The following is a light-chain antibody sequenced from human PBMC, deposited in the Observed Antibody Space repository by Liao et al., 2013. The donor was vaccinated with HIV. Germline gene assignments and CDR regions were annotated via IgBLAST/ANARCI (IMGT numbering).Light chain of an antibody. CDR1: NIGGES. Sequence: SYVLTQPPSVSVAPGKTARITCEGNNIGGESVHWYQQKPGQAPVLVIYYHSDRPSGIPERFSGSNSGNTATLTISRVEAGDEADYYCQVWDSRSDHLVVFGGGTKLTVL. V-gene: IGLV3-21*04. J-gene: IGLJ2*01. CDR2: YHS. CDR3: QVWDSRSDHLVV.